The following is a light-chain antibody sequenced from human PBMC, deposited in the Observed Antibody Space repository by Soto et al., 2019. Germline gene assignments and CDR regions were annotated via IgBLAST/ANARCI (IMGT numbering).Light chain of an antibody. J-gene: IGKJ3*01. CDR3: MQALQTGVT. CDR2: LGS. Sequence: DIVMTQSPLSLPVTPGEPASISCRSSQSLLHSNGYNYLDWYLQKPGQSPQLLIYLGSNRASGVPDRFSGSGSGTDFTLTISRVEAEDVGVYYCMQALQTGVTVGPGTKVHIK. V-gene: IGKV2-28*01. CDR1: QSLLHSNGYNY.